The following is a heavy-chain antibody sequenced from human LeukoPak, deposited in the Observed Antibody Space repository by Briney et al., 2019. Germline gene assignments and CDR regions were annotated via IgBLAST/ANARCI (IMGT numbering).Heavy chain of an antibody. CDR1: GGSFSGYY. V-gene: IGHV4-34*01. CDR3: AGGFPRAAFDI. Sequence: SETLSLTCAVYGGSFSGYYWSWIRQPPGKGLEWIGEINHSGSTNYNPSLKSRVTISVDTSKNQFSLKLSSVTAADTAVYYCAGGFPRAAFDIWGQGTMVTVSS. J-gene: IGHJ3*02. CDR2: INHSGST. D-gene: IGHD2/OR15-2a*01.